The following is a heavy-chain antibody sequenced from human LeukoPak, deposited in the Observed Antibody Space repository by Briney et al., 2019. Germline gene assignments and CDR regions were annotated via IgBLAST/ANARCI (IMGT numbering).Heavy chain of an antibody. CDR1: GFTFSSYS. V-gene: IGHV3-21*01. Sequence: PGGSLRPSCAASGFTFSSYSMNWVRQAPGKGLEWVSPISSSSSYIYYADSVKGRFTISRDNAKNSLYLQMNSLRAEDTAVYYCASGAYEDHDYWGQGTLVTVSS. CDR3: ASGAYEDHDY. D-gene: IGHD3-22*01. J-gene: IGHJ4*02. CDR2: ISSSSSYI.